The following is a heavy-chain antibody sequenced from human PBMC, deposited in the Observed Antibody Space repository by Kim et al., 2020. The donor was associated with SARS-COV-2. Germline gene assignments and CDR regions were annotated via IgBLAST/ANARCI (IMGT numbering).Heavy chain of an antibody. CDR2: INHSGST. D-gene: IGHD6-13*01. CDR1: GGSFSGYY. Sequence: SETLSLTCAVYGGSFSGYYWSWIRQPPGKGLEWIGEINHSGSTNYNPSLKSRVTISVDTSKNQFSLKLSSVTAADTAVYYCARGLKEFLVRRSSSWYMGWFDPWGQGTLVTVSS. CDR3: ARGLKEFLVRRSSSWYMGWFDP. J-gene: IGHJ5*02. V-gene: IGHV4-34*01.